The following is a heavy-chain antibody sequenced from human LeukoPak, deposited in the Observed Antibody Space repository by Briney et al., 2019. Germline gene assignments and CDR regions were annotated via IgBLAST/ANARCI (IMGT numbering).Heavy chain of an antibody. V-gene: IGHV1-18*01. Sequence: ASVKVSCKASGYTFTSYGISWVRQAPGQGLEWMGWISAYNGNTNYAQKLQGRVTMTTDTSTSTAYMGPRSLRSDDTAVYYCARAPYYDILTGFGVFDYWGQGTLVTVSS. D-gene: IGHD3-9*01. J-gene: IGHJ4*02. CDR2: ISAYNGNT. CDR3: ARAPYYDILTGFGVFDY. CDR1: GYTFTSYG.